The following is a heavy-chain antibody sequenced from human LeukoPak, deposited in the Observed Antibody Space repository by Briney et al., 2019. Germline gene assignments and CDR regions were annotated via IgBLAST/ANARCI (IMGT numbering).Heavy chain of an antibody. D-gene: IGHD5-18*01. V-gene: IGHV4-59*01. J-gene: IGHJ4*02. Sequence: SETLSLTCTVSGGSISGYYWSWIRQPPGKGLEWIGYIYYSGSTNYNPSLKSRVTISVDTSKNQFSLKLSSVTAADTAVYYCARLTRGYSYGYLGYWGQGTLVTVSS. CDR2: IYYSGST. CDR1: GGSISGYY. CDR3: ARLTRGYSYGYLGY.